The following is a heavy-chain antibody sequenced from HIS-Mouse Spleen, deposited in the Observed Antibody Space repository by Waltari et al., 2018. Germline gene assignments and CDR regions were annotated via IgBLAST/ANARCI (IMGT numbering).Heavy chain of an antibody. CDR3: ARAVAGTGFY. CDR2: SNPDRSGK. Sequence: QVQLVQSGAEVKKPGASVKVSCKASGYTFTGYYMPWVRQAPGQGLEWMGGSNPDRSGKNYAQKFQGRVTMTRDTSISTAYMELSRLRSDDTAVYYCARAVAGTGFYWGQGTLVTVSS. CDR1: GYTFTGYY. J-gene: IGHJ4*02. V-gene: IGHV1-2*02. D-gene: IGHD6-19*01.